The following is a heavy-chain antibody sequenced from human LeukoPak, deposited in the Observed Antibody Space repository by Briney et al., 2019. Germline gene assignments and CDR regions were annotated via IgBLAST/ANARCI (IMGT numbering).Heavy chain of an antibody. Sequence: SQTLSLTCTVSGGSISSVGYYWSWIRQHPGKGLEWIGYIYYTGSTYYNPSLKSRVTISVDKSKNQFSLELSSVTAADTAVYYCARDLQRGIDYWGQGTLVTVSS. V-gene: IGHV4-31*03. J-gene: IGHJ4*02. D-gene: IGHD3-10*01. CDR1: GGSISSVGYY. CDR3: ARDLQRGIDY. CDR2: IYYTGST.